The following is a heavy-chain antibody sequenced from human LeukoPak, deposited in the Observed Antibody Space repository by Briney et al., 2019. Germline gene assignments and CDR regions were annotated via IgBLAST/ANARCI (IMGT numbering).Heavy chain of an antibody. CDR1: GFTFDDCA. V-gene: IGHV3-9*01. J-gene: IGHJ4*02. D-gene: IGHD6-13*01. Sequence: HTGMSLRLSCAASGFTFDDCAMHWVRQAPGKGLEWVSGISWNSGSIGYADSVKGRFTISRDNAKNSLYLQMNSLRAEDTALYYCAKGAAAAASLFDYWGQGTLVTVSS. CDR2: ISWNSGSI. CDR3: AKGAAAAASLFDY.